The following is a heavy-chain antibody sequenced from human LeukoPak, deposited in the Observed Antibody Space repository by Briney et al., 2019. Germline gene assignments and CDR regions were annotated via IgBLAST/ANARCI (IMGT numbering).Heavy chain of an antibody. Sequence: GGSLRLSCAASGFTFSSYSMNWVRQAPGKGLEWVSSISSGSSYIYYADSAKGRFTISRDNAKNSLYLQMNSLRAEDTAVYYCARVVVAGYHYYGLDVWGQGTTVTVSS. CDR1: GFTFSSYS. CDR3: ARVVVAGYHYYGLDV. J-gene: IGHJ6*02. D-gene: IGHD3-22*01. V-gene: IGHV3-21*01. CDR2: ISSGSSYI.